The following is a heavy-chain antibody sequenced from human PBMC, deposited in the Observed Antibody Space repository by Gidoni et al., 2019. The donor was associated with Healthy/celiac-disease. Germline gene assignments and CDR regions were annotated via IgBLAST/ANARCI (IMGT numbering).Heavy chain of an antibody. CDR2: ISGSGGST. Sequence: EVQLLESGGGLVQPGGSLRLSCAASGFTFSSYAMSWVRQAPGKGVEWVSAISGSGGSTYYADSVKGRFTISRDNSKNTLYLQMNSLRAEDTAVYYCAKARLVGATRPNPVDYWGQGTLVTVSS. J-gene: IGHJ4*02. V-gene: IGHV3-23*01. CDR3: AKARLVGATRPNPVDY. D-gene: IGHD1-26*01. CDR1: GFTFSSYA.